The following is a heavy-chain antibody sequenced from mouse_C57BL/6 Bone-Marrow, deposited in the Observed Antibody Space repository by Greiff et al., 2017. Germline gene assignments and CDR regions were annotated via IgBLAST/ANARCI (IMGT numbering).Heavy chain of an antibody. CDR2: IYPGDGDT. CDR1: GYAFSSSW. V-gene: IGHV1-82*01. CDR3: AAPYGNYAWFAY. D-gene: IGHD2-1*01. J-gene: IGHJ3*01. Sequence: VHLVESGPELVKPGASVKISCKASGYAFSSSWMNWVKQRPGKGLEWIGRIYPGDGDTTYHGKFKGQATLTADKSSSTAYMQRSSLTSEDSAVYFCAAPYGNYAWFAYWGQGTLVTVSA.